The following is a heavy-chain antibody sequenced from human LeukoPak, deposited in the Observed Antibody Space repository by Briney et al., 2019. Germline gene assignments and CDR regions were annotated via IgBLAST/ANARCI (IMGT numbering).Heavy chain of an antibody. CDR2: ISAYNGNT. CDR3: ARALYYGSGSYSWFDP. CDR1: GYTFTSYG. D-gene: IGHD3-10*01. V-gene: IGHV1-18*01. Sequence: ASVKVSCKASGYTFTSYGISWVRQAPGQGLEWMGWISAYNGNTNYAQKLQGRVTMTTDTPTTTAYMEVRSLRSDDTAVYYCARALYYGSGSYSWFDPWGQGTLVTVSS. J-gene: IGHJ5*02.